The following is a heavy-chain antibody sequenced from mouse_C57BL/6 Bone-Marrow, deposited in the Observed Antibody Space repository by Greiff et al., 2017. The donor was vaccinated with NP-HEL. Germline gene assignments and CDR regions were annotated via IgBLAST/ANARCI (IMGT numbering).Heavy chain of an antibody. CDR3: ANYYGSSSWYFDV. J-gene: IGHJ1*03. Sequence: VKLQQSGPGLVAPSQSLSITCTVSGFSLTSYAISWVRQPPGKGLEWLGVIWPGGGTNYNSALKSRLSISKDNSKSQVFLKMNSLQTDDTARYYCANYYGSSSWYFDVWGTGTTVTVSS. CDR1: GFSLTSYA. D-gene: IGHD1-1*01. V-gene: IGHV2-9-1*01. CDR2: IWPGGGT.